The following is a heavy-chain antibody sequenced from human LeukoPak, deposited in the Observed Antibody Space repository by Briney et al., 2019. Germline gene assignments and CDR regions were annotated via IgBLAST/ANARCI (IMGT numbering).Heavy chain of an antibody. CDR1: GYTFTSYG. J-gene: IGHJ5*02. Sequence: ASVKVSCKASGYTFTSYGISWVRQAPGQGLEWMGWISAYNGNTNYAQKLQGRVTMTTDTSTSTAYMELSSLRSEDTAVYYCARGPADCTNGVCYRKKNWFDPWGQGTLVTVSS. D-gene: IGHD2-8*01. CDR2: ISAYNGNT. CDR3: ARGPADCTNGVCYRKKNWFDP. V-gene: IGHV1-18*01.